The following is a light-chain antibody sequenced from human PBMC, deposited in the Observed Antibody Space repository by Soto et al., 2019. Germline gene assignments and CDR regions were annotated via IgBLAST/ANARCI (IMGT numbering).Light chain of an antibody. J-gene: IGLJ3*02. Sequence: QSVLTQPASVSGSPGQSITISCTGTNSDVGGYNNVSWYQQHQGKAPKLMIYDVSNRPSGVSKRFSGSKSGNTASLTISGLQAEDEADNYCSSFTSTSTWMFGGGTKLTVL. CDR2: DVS. V-gene: IGLV2-14*03. CDR1: NSDVGGYNN. CDR3: SSFTSTSTWM.